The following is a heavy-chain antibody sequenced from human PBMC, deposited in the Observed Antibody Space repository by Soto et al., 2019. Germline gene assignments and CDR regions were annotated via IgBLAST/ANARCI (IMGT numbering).Heavy chain of an antibody. CDR3: ARIGYSYGTYYYYYGMDV. J-gene: IGHJ6*02. CDR2: ISSSGSTI. CDR1: RFTFSDYF. D-gene: IGHD5-18*01. V-gene: IGHV3-11*01. Sequence: PGGSLRLSCAASRFTFSDYFMSWIRQAPGKGLEWVSYISSSGSTIYYADSVKGRFTISRDNAKNSLYLQMNSLRAEDTAVYYCARIGYSYGTYYYYYGMDVWGQGTTVTVSS.